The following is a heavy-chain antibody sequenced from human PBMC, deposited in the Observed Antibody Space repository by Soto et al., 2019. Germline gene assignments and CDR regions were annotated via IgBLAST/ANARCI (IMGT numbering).Heavy chain of an antibody. CDR2: ISGTDGTT. Sequence: PGGSLRLSCAASGFTFSSYAMSWVRQAPGKGLEWVSSISGTDGTTYYADSVKGRFSISRDNSKNTLYLQMNSLSVNDTAVYYCAKPKLGIRAFDLWGQGTMVT. CDR1: GFTFSSYA. D-gene: IGHD7-27*01. V-gene: IGHV3-23*01. CDR3: AKPKLGIRAFDL. J-gene: IGHJ3*01.